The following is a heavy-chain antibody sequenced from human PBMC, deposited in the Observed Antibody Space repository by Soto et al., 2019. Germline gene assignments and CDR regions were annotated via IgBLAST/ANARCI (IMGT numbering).Heavy chain of an antibody. D-gene: IGHD6-6*01. CDR2: VIPIFGTA. J-gene: IGHJ4*02. CDR1: GGTFSSYA. Sequence: GASVKVSCKASGGTFSSYAISWVRQAPGQGLEWMGGVIPIFGTANYAQKFQGRVTITADESTSTAYMELSSLRSEDTAVYYCASYSEAARGYWGQGTLVTVSS. V-gene: IGHV1-69*13. CDR3: ASYSEAARGY.